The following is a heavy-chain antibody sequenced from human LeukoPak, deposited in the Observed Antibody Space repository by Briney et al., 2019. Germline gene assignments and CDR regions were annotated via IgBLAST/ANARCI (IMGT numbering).Heavy chain of an antibody. J-gene: IGHJ5*02. V-gene: IGHV1-2*02. Sequence: ASVKVSCKASGYTFTGYYMHWVRQAPGQGLEWMGWINPNSGGTNYAQKFQGRVTMTRDTSISTAYMELSRLRSDDTAVYYCARETYGSGSYYNSWFDPWGQGTLVTVSS. CDR2: INPNSGGT. D-gene: IGHD3-10*01. CDR3: ARETYGSGSYYNSWFDP. CDR1: GYTFTGYY.